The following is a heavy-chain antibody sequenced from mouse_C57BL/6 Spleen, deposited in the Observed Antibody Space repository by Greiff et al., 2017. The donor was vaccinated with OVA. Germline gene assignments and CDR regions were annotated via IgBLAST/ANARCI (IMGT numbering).Heavy chain of an antibody. CDR1: GYTFTTYP. CDR3: ASGYGSRRWYFDV. J-gene: IGHJ1*03. D-gene: IGHD1-1*01. Sequence: QVTLKESGAELVKPGASVKMSCKASGYTFTTYPIEWMKQNHGKSLEWIGNFHPYNDDTKYNEKFKGKATLTVEKSSSTVYLELSRLTSDDSAVYYCASGYGSRRWYFDVWGTGTTVTVSS. V-gene: IGHV1-47*01. CDR2: FHPYNDDT.